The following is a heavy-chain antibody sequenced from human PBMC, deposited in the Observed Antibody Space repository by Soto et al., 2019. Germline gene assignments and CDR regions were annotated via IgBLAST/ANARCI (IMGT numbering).Heavy chain of an antibody. Sequence: EVQLVESGGGLVKPGGSLRLSCAASGFTFSSYSMNWVRQAPGKGLEWVSSISSSSSYIYYADSVKGRCTISRDNAKNSLYRQMNSLRAEDTAVYYCARDTYYYGSGSYSPWGQGTLVTVSS. CDR3: ARDTYYYGSGSYSP. CDR1: GFTFSSYS. V-gene: IGHV3-21*01. J-gene: IGHJ5*02. D-gene: IGHD3-10*01. CDR2: ISSSSSYI.